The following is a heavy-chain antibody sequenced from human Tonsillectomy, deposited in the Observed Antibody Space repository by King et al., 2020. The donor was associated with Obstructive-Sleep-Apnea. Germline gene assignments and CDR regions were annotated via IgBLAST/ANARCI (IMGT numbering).Heavy chain of an antibody. J-gene: IGHJ4*02. CDR2: ISWNSGSI. CDR1: GFTFDDYA. D-gene: IGHD2-2*02. Sequence: QLVQSGGGLVQPGRSLRLSCAASGFTFDDYAMHWVRQAPGKGLEWVSGISWNSGSIGYADSVKGRFTISRDNAKNSLYLQMNSLRAEDTALYYCAKSTEGYIPNPFDYRGQGTLVTVSS. V-gene: IGHV3-9*01. CDR3: AKSTEGYIPNPFDY.